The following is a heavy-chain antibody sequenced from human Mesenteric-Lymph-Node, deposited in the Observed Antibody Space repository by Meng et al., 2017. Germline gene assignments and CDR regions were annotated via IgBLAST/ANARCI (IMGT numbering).Heavy chain of an antibody. J-gene: IGHJ4*02. CDR1: GFTFITYW. CDR3: ARGRFCASGSCYFDY. CDR2: IKQDGSEK. Sequence: GESLKISCATSGFTFITYWMSWVRQAPGKGLEWVANIKQDGSEKYYVDSVKGRFTISRYNAKNSVNLQMNSLRSEDTAVYYCARGRFCASGSCYFDYWGQGALVTVSS. V-gene: IGHV3-7*01. D-gene: IGHD2-15*01.